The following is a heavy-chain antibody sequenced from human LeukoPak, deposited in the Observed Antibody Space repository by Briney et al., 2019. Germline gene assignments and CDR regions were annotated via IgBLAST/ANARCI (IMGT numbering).Heavy chain of an antibody. Sequence: ASVKVSCKASGYTFTSYDINWVRQATGQGLEWMGWINPNSGGTNYAQKFQGRVTMTRDTSISTAYMELSRLRSDDTAVYYCARDLYYDFWSGPFDYWGQGTLVTVSS. D-gene: IGHD3-3*01. CDR1: GYTFTSYD. CDR3: ARDLYYDFWSGPFDY. CDR2: INPNSGGT. J-gene: IGHJ4*02. V-gene: IGHV1-2*02.